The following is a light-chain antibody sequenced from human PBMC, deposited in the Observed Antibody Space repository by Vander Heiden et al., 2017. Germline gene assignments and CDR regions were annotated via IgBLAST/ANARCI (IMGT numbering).Light chain of an antibody. CDR2: AAS. J-gene: IGKJ4*01. V-gene: IGKV1-39*01. CDR3: QQSYSTLLS. CDR1: QSISTY. Sequence: DIQMTPSPSSLSASVGDRVTITCRAGQSISTYLNWYQHKSGKAPKLLIYAASSLQSGVPSRFSGSGSGTDFTLTISSLQPEDFATYYCQQSYSTLLSFGGGTKVEIK.